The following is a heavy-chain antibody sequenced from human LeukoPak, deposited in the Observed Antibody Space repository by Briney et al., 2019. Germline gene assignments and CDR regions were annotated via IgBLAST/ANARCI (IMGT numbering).Heavy chain of an antibody. CDR1: GFTFGEYS. CDR3: GKDIDCYYFWSGYEY. CDR2: IERNGGRT. J-gene: IGHJ4*02. V-gene: IGHV3-43*01. D-gene: IGHD3-3*01. Sequence: PGGSLRLSCAASGFTFGEYSMQWVRQAPGKGLEWVSVIERNGGRTYYADSVNGRFTIFRDNNKKSLYLQINSLITEDTVFYYSGKDIDCYYFWSGYEYRGQGTLVTVSS.